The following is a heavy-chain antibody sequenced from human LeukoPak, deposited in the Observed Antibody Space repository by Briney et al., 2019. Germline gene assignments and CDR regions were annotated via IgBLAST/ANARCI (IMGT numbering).Heavy chain of an antibody. Sequence: PGGSLRLSCAASGFTFRSYEMNWVRQAPGKGLEWVSYIGASGSAIYYADSVKGRFTISRDNAKNSLYLQMNSLRDEDTAVYYCARDLITEAYFDYWGQGTLVTVSS. V-gene: IGHV3-48*03. CDR3: ARDLITEAYFDY. CDR1: GFTFRSYE. CDR2: IGASGSAI. J-gene: IGHJ4*02.